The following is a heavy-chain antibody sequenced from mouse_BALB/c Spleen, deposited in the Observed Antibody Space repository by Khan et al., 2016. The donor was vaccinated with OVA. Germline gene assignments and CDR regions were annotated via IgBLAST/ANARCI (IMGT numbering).Heavy chain of an antibody. Sequence: EVELVESGGGLVQPGGSRKVSCAAPGFTFSSFGMHWVRQAPEKGLEWVAYISSGSATIYYADTVKGRFTISRDNPKNTLFLQMTSLRSEDTAMYYCTRSKITTWYFDVWGAGTTVTVSS. CDR2: ISSGSATI. V-gene: IGHV5-17*02. D-gene: IGHD2-4*01. CDR1: GFTFSSFG. J-gene: IGHJ1*01. CDR3: TRSKITTWYFDV.